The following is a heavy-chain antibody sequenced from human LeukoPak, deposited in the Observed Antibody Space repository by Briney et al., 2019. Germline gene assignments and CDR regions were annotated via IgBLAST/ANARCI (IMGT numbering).Heavy chain of an antibody. D-gene: IGHD7-27*01. J-gene: IGHJ4*02. Sequence: ASVKVSCKASGYTFIHYFIHWVRQAPGQGLEWMGRINSNTGGTEYTQKFQGRVTMTRDTSITTVCMELTGLTSDDTAVYYCARDLSSTSNWELDYWGQGTLVTASS. V-gene: IGHV1-2*06. CDR2: INSNTGGT. CDR3: ARDLSSTSNWELDY. CDR1: GYTFIHYF.